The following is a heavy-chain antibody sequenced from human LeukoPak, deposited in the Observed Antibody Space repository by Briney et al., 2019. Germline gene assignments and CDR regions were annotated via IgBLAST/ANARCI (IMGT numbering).Heavy chain of an antibody. CDR1: GFTFSSYG. V-gene: IGHV3-30*02. J-gene: IGHJ4*02. D-gene: IGHD3-16*02. Sequence: SGGSLRLSCAASGFTFSSYGMHWVRQAPGKGLEWVAFIRYDGSNKYYADSVKGRFTISRDNSKNTLYLQMNSLRAEDTAVYYCAKDLRGDFGLRLGELSFPLDYWGQEPLVTVSS. CDR3: AKDLRGDFGLRLGELSFPLDY. CDR2: IRYDGSNK.